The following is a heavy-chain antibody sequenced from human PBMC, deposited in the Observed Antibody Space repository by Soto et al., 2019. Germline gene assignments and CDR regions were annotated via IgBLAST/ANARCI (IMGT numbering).Heavy chain of an antibody. CDR2: ISASGDYI. J-gene: IGHJ5*02. V-gene: IGHV3-21*02. D-gene: IGHD6-6*01. CDR1: GFTFSDFA. Sequence: EVQLVQSGGGLVKPGGSLRLSCEASGFTFSDFAMNWVRQAPGKGLEWVSTISASGDYIYYPYSLKGRFTISRDNAKNSLTLQMDSLRIEETAGYDCAKRRRLAASRPVELWGQGTLVTVSS. CDR3: AKRRRLAASRPVEL.